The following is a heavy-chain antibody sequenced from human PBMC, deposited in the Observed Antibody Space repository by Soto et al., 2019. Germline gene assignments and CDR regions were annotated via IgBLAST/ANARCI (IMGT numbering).Heavy chain of an antibody. J-gene: IGHJ4*02. CDR1: GFTFSSYG. V-gene: IGHV3-30*18. CDR3: AKDYGSSSGLDY. Sequence: QVQLVESGGGVVQPGRSLRLSCAASGFTFSSYGMHWVRQAPGKGLEWVAVISYDGSNKYYADSVKGRFTISRVNSKNLLYLQMNSLRAEDTAVYYCAKDYGSSSGLDYWGEGTLVTVSS. CDR2: ISYDGSNK. D-gene: IGHD6-19*01.